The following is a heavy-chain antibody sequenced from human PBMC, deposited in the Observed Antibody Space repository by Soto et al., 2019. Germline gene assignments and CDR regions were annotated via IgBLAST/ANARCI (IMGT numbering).Heavy chain of an antibody. Sequence: GGSLRLSCAASGSTFSSHWMTWVRQAPGKGLEWVANINQDGSDKYYVDSVKGRFTISRDNAKSSLYLQMNSLRAEDSAVYYCATRTPNSRASYAVFDYWGQATLVTVSS. CDR2: INQDGSDK. CDR1: GSTFSSHW. D-gene: IGHD4-17*01. V-gene: IGHV3-7*02. CDR3: ATRTPNSRASYAVFDY. J-gene: IGHJ4*02.